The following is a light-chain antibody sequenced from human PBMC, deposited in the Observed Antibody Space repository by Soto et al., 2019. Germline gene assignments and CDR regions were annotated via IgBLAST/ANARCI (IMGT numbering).Light chain of an antibody. V-gene: IGLV2-8*01. CDR2: EVS. CDR1: SCDVGGYNY. J-gene: IGLJ2*01. Sequence: QSALTQPPSASGSPGQSVTISCTGTSCDVGGYNYVSWYQQHPGKAPKLMIYEVSKRPSGVPARFSGSKSGNTASLTVSGLQAEDEADYYCSSYAGTSVVFGGGTKLTVL. CDR3: SSYAGTSVV.